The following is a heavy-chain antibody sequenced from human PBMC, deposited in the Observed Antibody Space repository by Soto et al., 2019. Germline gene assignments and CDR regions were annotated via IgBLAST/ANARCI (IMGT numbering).Heavy chain of an antibody. V-gene: IGHV6-1*01. Sequence: SQTLSLTCAISGDSVSSNIVTWNWIRQSPSRGLEWLGRTYYRSNWYTDYAVSVKSRATINPDTSKNHFSLQLNSVTPEDTAIYYCVRLIGNSWLDYWGQGTLVPVSS. J-gene: IGHJ4*02. CDR3: VRLIGNSWLDY. D-gene: IGHD6-13*01. CDR2: TYYRSNWYT. CDR1: GDSVSSNIVT.